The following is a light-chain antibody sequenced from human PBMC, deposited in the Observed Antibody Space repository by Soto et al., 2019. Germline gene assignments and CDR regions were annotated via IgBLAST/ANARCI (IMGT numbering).Light chain of an antibody. Sequence: QSALTQPASVSGSPGQSITISCTGTSSDIGGYNYVSWYQQYPGKAPKLMXXXVSDRPSGVSNRFSGSKSGTTASLTISGLQAEDEADYYCSSYKTSSTVVVFXGGTKLTVL. V-gene: IGLV2-14*01. CDR1: SSDIGGYNY. CDR3: SSYKTSSTVVV. CDR2: XVS. J-gene: IGLJ2*01.